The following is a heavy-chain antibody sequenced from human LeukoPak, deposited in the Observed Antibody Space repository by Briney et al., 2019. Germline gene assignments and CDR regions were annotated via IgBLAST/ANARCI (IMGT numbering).Heavy chain of an antibody. CDR1: GYTFTGYY. CDR3: ARAYCSGGSCYLYYFDY. Sequence: ASVKVSCKASGYTFTGYYMHWVRQAPGQGLEWMGWINPNSGGTNYAQKLQGRVTRTTDTSTSTAYMELRSLRSDDTAVYYCARAYCSGGSCYLYYFDYWGQGTLVTVSS. V-gene: IGHV1-2*02. J-gene: IGHJ4*02. D-gene: IGHD2-15*01. CDR2: INPNSGGT.